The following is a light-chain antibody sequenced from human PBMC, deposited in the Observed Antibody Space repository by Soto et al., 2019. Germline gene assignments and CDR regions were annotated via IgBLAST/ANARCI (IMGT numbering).Light chain of an antibody. Sequence: EIVMTQSPATLSVSPGERATLSCRASQSVSSNLAWYQQKPGQAPRLLIYGASTRATGIPARFSGSGSGTEFTLTISSLQSEDCAVYYCQQYNNWPRTFGQETKVEIK. J-gene: IGKJ1*01. CDR2: GAS. CDR3: QQYNNWPRT. V-gene: IGKV3-15*01. CDR1: QSVSSN.